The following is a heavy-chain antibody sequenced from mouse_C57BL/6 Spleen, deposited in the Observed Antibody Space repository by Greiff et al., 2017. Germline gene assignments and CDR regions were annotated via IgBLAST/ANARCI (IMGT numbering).Heavy chain of an antibody. CDR1: GFNIKDDY. CDR3: TRVIITTVVATNYYAMDY. J-gene: IGHJ4*01. Sequence: EVKLQQSGAELVRPGASVKLSCTASGFNIKDDYMHWVKQRPEQGLEWIGWIDPENGDTEYASKFQGKATITADTSSNTAYLQLSSLTSEDTAVYYCTRVIITTVVATNYYAMDYWGQGTSVTVSS. CDR2: IDPENGDT. D-gene: IGHD1-1*01. V-gene: IGHV14-4*01.